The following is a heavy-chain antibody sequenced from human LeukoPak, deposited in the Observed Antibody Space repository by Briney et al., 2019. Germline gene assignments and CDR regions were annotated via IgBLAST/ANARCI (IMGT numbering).Heavy chain of an antibody. Sequence: GRSLRLSCAASGFTFTDYAMSWARQAPGKGLEWDPVISGSGGTTYYAESVKGRFTISRDNSKNTLFLQINSLRAEDTAVYYCSRYCSTTTCPGYYYGMDIWGRGTAVTVSS. CDR2: ISGSGGTT. CDR1: GFTFTDYA. D-gene: IGHD2-2*01. J-gene: IGHJ6*02. CDR3: SRYCSTTTCPGYYYGMDI. V-gene: IGHV3-23*01.